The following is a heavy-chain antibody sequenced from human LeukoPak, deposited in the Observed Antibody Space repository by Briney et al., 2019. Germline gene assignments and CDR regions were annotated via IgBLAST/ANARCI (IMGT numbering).Heavy chain of an antibody. J-gene: IGHJ4*02. CDR2: INTNTGNP. CDR3: ARGSSWGYSSGWYYFDY. CDR1: GYTFTSYA. V-gene: IGHV7-4-1*02. Sequence: GASVKVSCKASGYTFTSYAMNWVRQAPGQGLEWMGWINTNTGNPTYAQGFAGRFVFSLDTSVSTAYLQISSLKAEDTAVYYCARGSSWGYSSGWYYFDYWGQGTLVTVSS. D-gene: IGHD6-19*01.